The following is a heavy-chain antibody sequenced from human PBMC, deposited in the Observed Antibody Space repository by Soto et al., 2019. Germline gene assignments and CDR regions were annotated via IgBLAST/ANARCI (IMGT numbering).Heavy chain of an antibody. Sequence: QVQRVESGGGVVQPGRSLRLSCAASGFTFSSYAMHWVRQAPGKGLEWVAVISYDGSNKYYADSVKGRFTISRDNSKNTLYLQMNSGRAEDTAVYYCARLFRPAATAPGWFDPWGQGTLVTVAS. CDR3: ARLFRPAATAPGWFDP. D-gene: IGHD2-2*01. CDR2: ISYDGSNK. J-gene: IGHJ5*02. CDR1: GFTFSSYA. V-gene: IGHV3-30-3*01.